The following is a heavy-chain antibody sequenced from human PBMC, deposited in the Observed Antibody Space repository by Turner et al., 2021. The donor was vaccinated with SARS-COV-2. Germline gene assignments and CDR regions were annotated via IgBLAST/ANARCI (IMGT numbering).Heavy chain of an antibody. D-gene: IGHD4-17*01. Sequence: QVQLVESGGGVVQPGRSLRLSCAASGFTFSSYAMHWVRQAPGKGLEWVAVISYDGRNKFYADSVKGRFTISRDNSKNTLYLQMNSLRAEDTAVYYCARNYGGNSLDYWGQGTLVTVSS. CDR1: GFTFSSYA. V-gene: IGHV3-30*04. CDR2: ISYDGRNK. CDR3: ARNYGGNSLDY. J-gene: IGHJ4*02.